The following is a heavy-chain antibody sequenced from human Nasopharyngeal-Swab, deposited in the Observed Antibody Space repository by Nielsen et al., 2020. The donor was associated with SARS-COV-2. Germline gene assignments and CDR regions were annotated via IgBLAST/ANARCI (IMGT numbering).Heavy chain of an antibody. V-gene: IGHV4-34*01. CDR3: ARGGYQLLLRSYYYDMDV. CDR2: VDHTGRT. CDR1: VGSFSAYY. Sequence: SETLSLTCAVHVGSFSAYYWSWARQPPGKGLEWIGEVDHTGRTNNNPSLQSRVPMSVDTSKNQFSLTLSSVTAADTAVYYCARGGYQLLLRSYYYDMDVWSQGTTVTVSS. D-gene: IGHD2-2*01. J-gene: IGHJ6*02.